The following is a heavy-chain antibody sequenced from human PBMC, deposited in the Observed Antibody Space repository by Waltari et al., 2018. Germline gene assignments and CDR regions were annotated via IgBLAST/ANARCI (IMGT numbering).Heavy chain of an antibody. CDR2: INHSGST. CDR3: ARGRDIVVVVAATRGHYFDY. CDR1: GGSFSGYY. Sequence: QVQLQQWGAGLLKPSETLSLTCAVYGGSFSGYYWSWIRQPPGKGLEWIGEINHSGSTNYNPSLKSRVTISVDTSKNQFSLKLSSVTAADTAVYYCARGRDIVVVVAATRGHYFDYWGQGTLVTVSS. D-gene: IGHD2-15*01. J-gene: IGHJ4*02. V-gene: IGHV4-34*01.